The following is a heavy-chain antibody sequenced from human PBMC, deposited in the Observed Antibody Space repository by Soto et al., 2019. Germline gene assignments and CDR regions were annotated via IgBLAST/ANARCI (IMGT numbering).Heavy chain of an antibody. CDR3: ARAPTTVTTAYYFDY. Sequence: QVQLVESGGGVVQPGRSLRLSCAASGFTFSSYAMHWVRQAPGKGLEWVAVISYDGSNKYYADSVKGRFTISRDNSKNTLYLQMNCLRAEDTAVYYCARAPTTVTTAYYFDYWGQGTLVTVSS. CDR1: GFTFSSYA. V-gene: IGHV3-30-3*01. D-gene: IGHD4-17*01. CDR2: ISYDGSNK. J-gene: IGHJ4*02.